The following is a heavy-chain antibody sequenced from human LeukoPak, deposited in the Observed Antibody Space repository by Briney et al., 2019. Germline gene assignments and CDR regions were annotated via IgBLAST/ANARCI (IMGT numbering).Heavy chain of an antibody. J-gene: IGHJ5*02. CDR2: IISSSNFM. V-gene: IGHV3-21*01. Sequence: PGGSLRLSCAASRFTFSYYSMNWVRQAPGKGLEWVSSIISSSNFMSYADSVKGRFTISRDNAKNSLYLQMNSLRAEDTAVYFCATRYYSTSPFDPWGQGTLVTVSS. CDR3: ATRYYSTSPFDP. D-gene: IGHD3-10*01. CDR1: RFTFSYYS.